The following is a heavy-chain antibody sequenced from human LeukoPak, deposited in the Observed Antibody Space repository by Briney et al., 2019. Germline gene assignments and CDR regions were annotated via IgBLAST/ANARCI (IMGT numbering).Heavy chain of an antibody. CDR3: ARDFARETDYYYYYMDV. J-gene: IGHJ6*03. CDR1: GGTFSSYA. D-gene: IGHD1-14*01. Sequence: ASVKVSCKASGGTFSSYAISWVRQAPGQGLEWMGGIIPIFGTANYAQKFQGRVTITTDESTSTAYMELSSLRSEDTAVYYCARDFARETDYYYYYMDVWGKGTTVTVSS. CDR2: IIPIFGTA. V-gene: IGHV1-69*05.